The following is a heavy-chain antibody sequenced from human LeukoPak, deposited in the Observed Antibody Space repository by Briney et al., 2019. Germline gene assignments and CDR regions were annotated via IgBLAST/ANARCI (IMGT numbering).Heavy chain of an antibody. CDR2: IYYSGST. CDR3: ARDYPDGGGGRYFDWLPVF. J-gene: IGHJ4*02. D-gene: IGHD3-9*01. Sequence: PSETLSLACTVSGGSISSSSYYWGWIRQPPGKGLEWIGSIYYSGSTYYNPSLKSRVTISVDTSKNQFSLKLSSVTAADTAVNYCARDYPDGGGGRYFDWLPVFWGQGTLVTVSS. V-gene: IGHV4-39*07. CDR1: GGSISSSSYY.